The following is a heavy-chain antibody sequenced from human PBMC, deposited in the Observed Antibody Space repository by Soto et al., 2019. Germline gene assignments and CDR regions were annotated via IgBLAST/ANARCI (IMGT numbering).Heavy chain of an antibody. CDR2: IWYDGSNK. CDR1: GFTFSSYG. Sequence: GGSLRVSCAASGFTFSSYGMHWVRQAGGKGLEWVAVIWYDGSNKYYADSVKGRFTISRDNSKNTLYLQMNSLRAEDTAVYYCARGGLLRSNYDFWRGYPGWFDPWGQGTLVTV. D-gene: IGHD3-3*01. J-gene: IGHJ5*02. CDR3: ARGGLLRSNYDFWRGYPGWFDP. V-gene: IGHV3-33*01.